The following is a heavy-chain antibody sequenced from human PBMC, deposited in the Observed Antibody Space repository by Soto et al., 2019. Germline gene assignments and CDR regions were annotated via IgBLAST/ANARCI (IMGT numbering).Heavy chain of an antibody. CDR2: ISGSGGST. V-gene: IGHV3-23*01. J-gene: IGHJ4*02. CDR3: AKVKGYGSGSYYYHYFDY. D-gene: IGHD3-10*01. Sequence: GGSLILSCAASGFTFSSYAMSWVRQAPGKGLEWVSAISGSGGSTYYADSVKGRFTISRDNSKNTLYLQMNSLRAEDTAVYYCAKVKGYGSGSYYYHYFDYWGQGTLVTVSS. CDR1: GFTFSSYA.